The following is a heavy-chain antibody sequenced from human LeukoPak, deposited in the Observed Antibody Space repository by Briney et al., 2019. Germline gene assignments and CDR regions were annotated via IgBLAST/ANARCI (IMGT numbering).Heavy chain of an antibody. CDR1: GGSISSYY. Sequence: SETLSLTCTVSGGSISSYYWSWIRQPPGKGLEWIGYIYYSGSTNYNPSLKSRVTISVDTSKNQFSLKLNSVTAADTAVYYCARGGYYDFWSGYFDYWGQGTLVTVSS. CDR2: IYYSGST. V-gene: IGHV4-59*01. CDR3: ARGGYYDFWSGYFDY. J-gene: IGHJ4*02. D-gene: IGHD3-3*01.